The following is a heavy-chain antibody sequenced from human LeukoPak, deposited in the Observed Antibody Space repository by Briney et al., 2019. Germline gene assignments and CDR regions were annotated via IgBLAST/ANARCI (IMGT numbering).Heavy chain of an antibody. CDR1: GYTLRSYG. J-gene: IGHJ4*02. D-gene: IGHD1-26*01. Sequence: ASVKVSCKASGYTLRSYGITWVRQAPGQGLEWMGWISAYNGNTKYPQKLQGRVTMTTDTSTSTAYMELRSLRSDDTAVYYCARGIVGAADYWGQGTLVTVSS. CDR3: ARGIVGAADY. V-gene: IGHV1-18*01. CDR2: ISAYNGNT.